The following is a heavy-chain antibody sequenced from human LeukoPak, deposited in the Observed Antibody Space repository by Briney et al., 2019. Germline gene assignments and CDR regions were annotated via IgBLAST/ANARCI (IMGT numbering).Heavy chain of an antibody. CDR3: AKDGPDSSGYYMVRFLDY. J-gene: IGHJ4*02. Sequence: GGSLRLSCAASGFTFSNYAMSWVRQAPGKGLEWVSSISGSGRTYYADSVKGRFTISRDDSKNTLYLQMNSLRAEDTAVYCCAKDGPDSSGYYMVRFLDYWGQGTLVTVSS. V-gene: IGHV3-23*01. D-gene: IGHD3-22*01. CDR2: ISGSGRT. CDR1: GFTFSNYA.